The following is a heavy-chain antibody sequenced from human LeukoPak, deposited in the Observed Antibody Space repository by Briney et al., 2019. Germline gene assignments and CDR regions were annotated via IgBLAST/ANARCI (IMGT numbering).Heavy chain of an antibody. V-gene: IGHV3-23*01. J-gene: IGHJ3*02. CDR2: ISGSDSST. Sequence: GRSLRLSCAASGFTFSSYAMTWVRQAPGKGLEWVSGISGSDSSTYYADSVKGRFTISKDNSKNTLYLQMKSLRAEDTAVYYCAKGIWFGELSAFDIWGQGTMVTVSS. D-gene: IGHD3-10*01. CDR1: GFTFSSYA. CDR3: AKGIWFGELSAFDI.